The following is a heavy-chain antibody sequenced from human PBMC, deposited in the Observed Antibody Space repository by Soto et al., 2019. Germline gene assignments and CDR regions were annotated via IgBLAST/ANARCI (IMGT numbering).Heavy chain of an antibody. Sequence: GGSLRLSCAASGFTFSSYAMSWVRQAPGKGLEWVSAISGSGGSTYYADSVKGRFTISRDNSKNTLYLQMNSLRAEDTAVYYCAKSYRDQRTLSSSPYYYYYYYMDVWGKGTTVTVSS. CDR1: GFTFSSYA. CDR2: ISGSGGST. D-gene: IGHD6-13*01. V-gene: IGHV3-23*01. CDR3: AKSYRDQRTLSSSPYYYYYYYMDV. J-gene: IGHJ6*03.